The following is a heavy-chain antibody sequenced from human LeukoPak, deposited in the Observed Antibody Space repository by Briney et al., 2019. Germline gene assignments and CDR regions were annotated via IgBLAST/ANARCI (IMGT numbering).Heavy chain of an antibody. CDR1: GFTFSSYW. CDR3: AKERALSSLAYMFIDY. Sequence: GGSLRLSCAASGFTFSSYWMSWVRQAPGKGLEWVSAISGSGGSTYYADSVKGRFTISRDNSKNTLYLQMNSLRAEDTAVYYCAKERALSSLAYMFIDYWGQGTLVTVSS. D-gene: IGHD3-10*02. J-gene: IGHJ4*02. CDR2: ISGSGGST. V-gene: IGHV3-23*01.